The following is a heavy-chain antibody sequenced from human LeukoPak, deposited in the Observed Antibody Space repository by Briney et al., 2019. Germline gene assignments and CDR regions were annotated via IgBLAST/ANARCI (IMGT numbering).Heavy chain of an antibody. CDR3: AKAPLPFSYGLFDY. J-gene: IGHJ4*02. CDR1: GFTFSNYA. D-gene: IGHD3-10*01. V-gene: IGHV3-23*01. Sequence: PGGSLRLSCAASGFTFSNYAMSWVRQAPGKGLEWVSAISGNGDITYYTDSVKGRFTISRDNSKNTLYLQMNRLRAEDTAVYYCAKAPLPFSYGLFDYWGQGTLVTVSS. CDR2: ISGNGDIT.